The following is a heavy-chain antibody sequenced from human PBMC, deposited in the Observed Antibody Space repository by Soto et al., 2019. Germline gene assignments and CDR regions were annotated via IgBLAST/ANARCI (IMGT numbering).Heavy chain of an antibody. D-gene: IGHD1-7*01. Sequence: QVQLVQSGREVKKPGASVKVSCKTSGYTFTSSGISWVRQAPGQGLEWMGWISANNGNTNYAQIVQGRATMTTDTATSTAYMELSSLRTDDTAVYYYARCGNWNYASDSWGQGTLVTVAS. CDR1: GYTFTSSG. CDR2: ISANNGNT. V-gene: IGHV1-18*01. CDR3: ARCGNWNYASDS. J-gene: IGHJ4*02.